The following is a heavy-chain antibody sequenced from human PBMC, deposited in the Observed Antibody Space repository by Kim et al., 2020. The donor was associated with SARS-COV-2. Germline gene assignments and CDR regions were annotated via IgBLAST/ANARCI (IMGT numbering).Heavy chain of an antibody. Sequence: GGSLRLSCAASGFTFSSYAMSWVRQAPGKGLEWVSAISGSGGSTYYADSVKGRFTISRDNSKNTLYLQMNSRRAEETAVYYCAKARITMVRGVSTRFGGWFDPWGQGTLVTVSS. CDR3: AKARITMVRGVSTRFGGWFDP. CDR1: GFTFSSYA. J-gene: IGHJ5*02. CDR2: ISGSGGST. D-gene: IGHD3-10*01. V-gene: IGHV3-23*01.